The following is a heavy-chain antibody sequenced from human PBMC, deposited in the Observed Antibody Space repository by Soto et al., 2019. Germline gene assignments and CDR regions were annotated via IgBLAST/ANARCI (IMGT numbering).Heavy chain of an antibody. CDR1: GYSISSGYY. D-gene: IGHD1-1*01. CDR3: ARADGGLEPQGWFDP. V-gene: IGHV4-38-2*01. J-gene: IGHJ5*02. CDR2: IYHGGST. Sequence: SETLSLTCAVSGYSISSGYYWGWIRQPPGKWLEWIGSIYHGGSTYYNPSLKSRVTISVATSKNQCSLKLSSVTAADTAVYYCARADGGLEPQGWFDPWGQGTLVTVSS.